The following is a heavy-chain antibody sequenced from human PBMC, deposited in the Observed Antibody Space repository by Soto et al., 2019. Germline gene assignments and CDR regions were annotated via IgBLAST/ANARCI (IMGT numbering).Heavy chain of an antibody. CDR1: GFTFHTYG. D-gene: IGHD2-8*02. V-gene: IGHV3-33*01. CDR2: IWYDGSIK. CDR3: ARIDCTGDNCNPYYHYGMDV. J-gene: IGHJ6*02. Sequence: SLRLSCAASGFTFHTYGMHWVRQIPGKGLQWVAIIWYDGSIKYYADSVRGRFTISRDNSKNTLYLQMNSMRDEDTAVYYCARIDCTGDNCNPYYHYGMDVWGQRTTVTVSS.